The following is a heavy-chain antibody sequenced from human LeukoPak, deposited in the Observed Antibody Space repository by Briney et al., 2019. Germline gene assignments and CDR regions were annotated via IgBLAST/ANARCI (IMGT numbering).Heavy chain of an antibody. D-gene: IGHD1-7*01. Sequence: GGSLRLSCAASGFTFSDYYMSWVRQAPGKGLEWVGRIKSKTDGGTTDYAAPVNGRFTISRDDSKNTLHLQMNSLKTEDTAVYYCTAGTATNGWWGQGTLVTVSS. CDR1: GFTFSDYY. CDR2: IKSKTDGGTT. J-gene: IGHJ4*02. CDR3: TAGTATNGW. V-gene: IGHV3-15*01.